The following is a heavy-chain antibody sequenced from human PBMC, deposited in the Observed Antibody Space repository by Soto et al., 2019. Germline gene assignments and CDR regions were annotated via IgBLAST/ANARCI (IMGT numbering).Heavy chain of an antibody. CDR1: GYTFTSYY. Sequence: ASVKVSCKASGYTFTSYYMHWVRQAPGQGLEWMGIIKCSGGEATYAQRFLGRVTMTSDTSTSTVYMEVSSLRSEDTAVYYCARHPAVPEYYFDYCGQGSLVTVSA. D-gene: IGHD4-17*01. CDR2: IKCSGGEA. V-gene: IGHV1-46*01. CDR3: ARHPAVPEYYFDY. J-gene: IGHJ4*02.